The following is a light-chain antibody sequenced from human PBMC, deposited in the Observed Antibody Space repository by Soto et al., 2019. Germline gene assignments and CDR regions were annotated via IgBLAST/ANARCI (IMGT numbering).Light chain of an antibody. V-gene: IGLV1-47*01. CDR1: ASTIGRNY. CDR3: AASDDNLSGFYV. Sequence: QSALTQSPSASGTPGQRVTISCSGSASTIGRNYVYWYQQLPGTAPKLLIYRNSQRPSGVPDRFSGSKSGTSASLAISGLRSEDDSDYYCAASDDNLSGFYVFGDGTKVTV. CDR2: RNS. J-gene: IGLJ1*01.